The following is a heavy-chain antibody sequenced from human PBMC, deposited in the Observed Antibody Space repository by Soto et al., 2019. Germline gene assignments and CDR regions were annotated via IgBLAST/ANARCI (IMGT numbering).Heavy chain of an antibody. D-gene: IGHD3-3*01. V-gene: IGHV4-30-4*01. J-gene: IGHJ5*02. Sequence: SETLSLTCTVSGGSISSGDYYWSWIRQPPGKGLEWIGYIYYSGSTYYNPSLKSRVTISVDTSKNQFSLKLSSVTAGDTAVYYCARGSIGVVISWFDPWGQGTLVTVSS. CDR2: IYYSGST. CDR3: ARGSIGVVISWFDP. CDR1: GGSISSGDYY.